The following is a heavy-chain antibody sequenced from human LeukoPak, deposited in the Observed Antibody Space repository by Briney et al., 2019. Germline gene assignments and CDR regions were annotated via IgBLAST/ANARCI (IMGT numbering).Heavy chain of an antibody. CDR2: IYTSGST. J-gene: IGHJ6*03. Sequence: SQTLSLTCTVSGGSISSGSYYWSWIRQPAGKGLEWIGRIYTSGSTNYNPSLKSRVTISVDTSKNQFSLKLSSVTAADTAVYYCARDYPENSSSWYHQGYYYYYMDVWGKGTTVTVSS. V-gene: IGHV4-61*02. CDR3: ARDYPENSSSWYHQGYYYYYMDV. D-gene: IGHD6-13*01. CDR1: GGSISSGSYY.